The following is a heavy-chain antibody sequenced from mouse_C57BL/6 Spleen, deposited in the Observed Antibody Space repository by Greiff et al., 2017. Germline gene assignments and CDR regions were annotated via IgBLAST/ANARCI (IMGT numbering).Heavy chain of an antibody. V-gene: IGHV1-50*01. CDR2: IDPSDSYT. D-gene: IGHD1-1*01. CDR1: GYTFTSYW. J-gene: IGHJ3*01. Sequence: QVQLQQPGAELVKPGASVKLSCKASGYTFTSYWMQWVKQRPGQGLEWIGEIDPSDSYTNYNQKFKGKATLTVDTSSSTAYMQLSSLTSEDSAVYYYARNYYTECAYWGQGTLVTVAA. CDR3: ARNYYTECAY.